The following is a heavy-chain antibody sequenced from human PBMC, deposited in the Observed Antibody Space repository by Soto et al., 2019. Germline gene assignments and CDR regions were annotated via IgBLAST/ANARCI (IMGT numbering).Heavy chain of an antibody. CDR3: ARDPYYDFGDRVCMEV. J-gene: IGHJ6*02. V-gene: IGHV1-2*02. D-gene: IGHD3-22*01. CDR1: GYTFTGYY. Sequence: ALGKLACKASGYTFTGYYMHWVRQAPGQGLEWMGWINPNSGGTNYAQKFQGRVTMTRDTSISTAYMELSRLRSDDTAVYYCARDPYYDFGDRVCMEVWGQGNTVTVS. CDR2: INPNSGGT.